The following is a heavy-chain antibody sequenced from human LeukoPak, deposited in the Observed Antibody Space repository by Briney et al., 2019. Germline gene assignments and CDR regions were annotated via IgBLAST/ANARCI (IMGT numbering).Heavy chain of an antibody. J-gene: IGHJ4*02. V-gene: IGHV4-59*01. D-gene: IGHD3-10*01. CDR3: AYGGRSQGLDY. CDR1: GDSISTYY. CDR2: IYYSGDT. Sequence: PSETLSLTCSISGDSISTYYWSWIRQTPGKGLEWIGYIYYSGDTNYNPSLKSRVTISVDTSKNQFSLKLSSVTAADTAVYYCAYGGRSQGLDYWGQGTLVTVSS.